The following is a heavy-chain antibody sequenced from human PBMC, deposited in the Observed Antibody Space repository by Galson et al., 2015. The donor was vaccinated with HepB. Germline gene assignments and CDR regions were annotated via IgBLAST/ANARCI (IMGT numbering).Heavy chain of an antibody. Sequence: SVKVSCKASGYTFTGYYMHWVRQAPGQGLEWMGWINPNSGGTNYAQKFQGRVTMTRDTSISTAYMELSRLRSDDTAVYYCAREGDNCTNGVCYSGDFDYWGQGTLVTVSS. CDR1: GYTFTGYY. D-gene: IGHD2-8*01. J-gene: IGHJ4*02. CDR2: INPNSGGT. V-gene: IGHV1-2*02. CDR3: AREGDNCTNGVCYSGDFDY.